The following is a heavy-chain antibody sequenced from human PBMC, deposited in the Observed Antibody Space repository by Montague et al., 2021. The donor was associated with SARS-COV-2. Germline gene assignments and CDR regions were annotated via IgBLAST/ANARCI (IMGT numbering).Heavy chain of an antibody. Sequence: SETLSLTCTVSGGSVSSGSYYWSWIRQPPGKGLQSIGYIYYTGSTNYNPSLQSRVTISVDSSKNQFSVRLSSVTAADTAVYYRARISGITSWYYDYWGQGTLVTVSS. CDR1: GGSVSSGSYY. CDR3: ARISGITSWYYDY. D-gene: IGHD1-14*01. CDR2: IYYTGST. V-gene: IGHV4-61*01. J-gene: IGHJ4*02.